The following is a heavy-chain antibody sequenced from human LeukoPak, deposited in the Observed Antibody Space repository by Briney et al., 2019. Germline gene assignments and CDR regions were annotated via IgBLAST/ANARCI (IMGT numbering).Heavy chain of an antibody. V-gene: IGHV3-66*01. CDR1: GVTVSSNH. CDR2: IYSGGGT. Sequence: GGSLRLSCAVSGVTVSSNHMSWVRQAPGKGLEWVSAIYSGGGTYYADSVKGRFTLSRDISKNTLYLQMNCLRAEDTAVYYCVRDASWGQGTLVTVSS. CDR3: VRDAS. J-gene: IGHJ4*02.